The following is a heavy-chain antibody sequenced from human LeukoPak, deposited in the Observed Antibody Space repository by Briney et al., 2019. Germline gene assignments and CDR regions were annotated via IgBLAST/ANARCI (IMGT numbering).Heavy chain of an antibody. Sequence: SETLSLTFSVPGFSISSGYYWSWIRQPPGKGLEWIGKINHSGSTNYNPSLKSRVTISVDTSKNQFSLKLSSVTAADTAVYYCAGCPKQQLVSGWFDPWGQGTLVTVSS. V-gene: IGHV4-38-2*02. CDR3: AGCPKQQLVSGWFDP. J-gene: IGHJ5*02. CDR2: INHSGST. CDR1: GFSISSGYY. D-gene: IGHD6-13*01.